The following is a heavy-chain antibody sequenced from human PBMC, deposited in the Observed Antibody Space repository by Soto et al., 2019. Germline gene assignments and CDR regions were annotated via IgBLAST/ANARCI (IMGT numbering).Heavy chain of an antibody. J-gene: IGHJ6*02. V-gene: IGHV4-59*08. Sequence: SETLSLTCTVSGGSISSYYWSWIRQLPGKGLEWIGYIYYSGSTNYNPSLKSRVTISVDTSKNQFSLKLSSVTAADTAVYYCARRLYYDSSGFEGGGMDVWGQGTTVTVSS. CDR1: GGSISSYY. CDR3: ARRLYYDSSGFEGGGMDV. CDR2: IYYSGST. D-gene: IGHD3-22*01.